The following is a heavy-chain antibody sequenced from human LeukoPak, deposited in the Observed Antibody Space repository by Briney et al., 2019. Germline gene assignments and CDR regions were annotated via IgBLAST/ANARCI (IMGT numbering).Heavy chain of an antibody. D-gene: IGHD2-15*01. CDR1: GYTFTSYG. CDR2: ISAYNGNT. Sequence: EASVKVSCKASGYTFTSYGIIWVRQAPGQGLEWMGWISAYNGNTNYAQKLQGRVTMTTDTSTSTAYMELRSLRSDDTAVYYCARADIVVVVAADYYFDYWGQGTLVTVSS. V-gene: IGHV1-18*01. CDR3: ARADIVVVVAADYYFDY. J-gene: IGHJ4*02.